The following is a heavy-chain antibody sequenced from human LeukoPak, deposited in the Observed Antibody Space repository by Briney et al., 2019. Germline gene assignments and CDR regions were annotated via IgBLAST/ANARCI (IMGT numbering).Heavy chain of an antibody. CDR3: ARDYLIVGASDY. V-gene: IGHV4-4*02. CDR1: GGFISSSR. CDR2: IYHSGST. D-gene: IGHD1-26*01. J-gene: IGHJ4*02. Sequence: SETLSLTCAVSGGFISSSRWSWVRQPPGKGLEWIGEIYHSGSTNYNPSLKSRVTISVDKSKNQFSLKLSSVTAADTAVYYCARDYLIVGASDYWGQGTLVTVSS.